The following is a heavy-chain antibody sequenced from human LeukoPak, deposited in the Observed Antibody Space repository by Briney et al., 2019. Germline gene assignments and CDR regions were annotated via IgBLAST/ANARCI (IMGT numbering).Heavy chain of an antibody. J-gene: IGHJ4*02. CDR3: AREGSFYFDY. Sequence: ASVKVSCKASGGTFSSYAISWVRQAPGQGLEWMGWINPNSGGTSYAQKFQGRVTMTRDTSISTAYMELSRLRSDDTAVYYCAREGSFYFDYWGQGTLVTVSS. CDR1: GGTFSSYA. CDR2: INPNSGGT. V-gene: IGHV1-2*02.